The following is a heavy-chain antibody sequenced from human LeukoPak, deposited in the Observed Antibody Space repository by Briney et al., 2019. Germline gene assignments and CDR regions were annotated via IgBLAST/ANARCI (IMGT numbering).Heavy chain of an antibody. CDR3: ARDSGVTGRPDYSDY. V-gene: IGHV3-48*03. CDR1: GFTFSSYE. Sequence: SGGSLRLSCVVSGFTFSSYEMNWVRQVPGKGLEWIAYIISSGSTIYYADSVKGRFIISRDNAKNSLYLQMDSLRAEDTGLYYCARDSGVTGRPDYSDYWGQGTLVAVSS. CDR2: IISSGSTI. J-gene: IGHJ4*02. D-gene: IGHD6-6*01.